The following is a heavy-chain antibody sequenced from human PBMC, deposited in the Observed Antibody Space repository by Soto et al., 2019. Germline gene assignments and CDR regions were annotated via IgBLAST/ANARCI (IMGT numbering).Heavy chain of an antibody. CDR1: GFTFSSNA. V-gene: IGHV3-23*01. D-gene: IGHD2-2*01. CDR3: SKDVIVVVPAAIENCFDP. CDR2: ISGSGGST. Sequence: EVQLLESGGGLVQPGGSLRLSCAASGFTFSSNAMSWVRQAPGKGLEWVSAISGSGGSTYYADSVKGRFTISRDNSKNTLYLQMNSLRAEDTAVYYCSKDVIVVVPAAIENCFDPWGQGTLVTVSS. J-gene: IGHJ5*02.